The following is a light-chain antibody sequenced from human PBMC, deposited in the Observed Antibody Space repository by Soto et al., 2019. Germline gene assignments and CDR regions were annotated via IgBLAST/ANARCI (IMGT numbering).Light chain of an antibody. Sequence: DIQMTQSPSTLSASVGDRVTITCRASQSISSWLAWYQQKPGKAPKLLIYDASILECGVPSRFSGSGSGTEFTRTISRLQPDDFAAYYCQQYNSYPWTFGQGTKVEIK. CDR1: QSISSW. J-gene: IGKJ1*01. CDR2: DAS. CDR3: QQYNSYPWT. V-gene: IGKV1-5*01.